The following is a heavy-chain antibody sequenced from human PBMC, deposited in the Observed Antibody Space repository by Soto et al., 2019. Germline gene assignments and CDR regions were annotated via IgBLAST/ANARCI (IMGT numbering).Heavy chain of an antibody. CDR2: IYYSGST. D-gene: IGHD3-22*01. CDR1: GGSISSSSYY. J-gene: IGHJ4*02. V-gene: IGHV4-39*01. Sequence: PSETLSLTCTVSGGSISSSSYYWGWIRQPPGKGLEWIGSIYYSGSTYYNPSLKSRVTISVDTCKNQFSLKLSSVTAADTAVYYCARRAYYYDSSGYSYFDYWGQGTLVTVSS. CDR3: ARRAYYYDSSGYSYFDY.